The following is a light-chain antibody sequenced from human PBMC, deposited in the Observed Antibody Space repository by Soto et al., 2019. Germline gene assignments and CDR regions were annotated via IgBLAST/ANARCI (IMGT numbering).Light chain of an antibody. J-gene: IGKJ4*01. V-gene: IGKV1-5*03. CDR1: QSISTW. CDR3: QQYKSYPLT. CDR2: KAS. Sequence: DIQVTQSPSTLSASVGDRVTITCRASQSISTWLAWYQEKPGKAPKLLIYKASSLESGVPSRFSGSGSGTEFTLTISSLHPDDFGSYYCQQYKSYPLTFGGGTKVEIK.